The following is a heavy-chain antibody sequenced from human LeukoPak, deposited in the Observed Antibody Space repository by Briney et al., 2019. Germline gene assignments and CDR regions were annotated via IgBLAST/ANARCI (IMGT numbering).Heavy chain of an antibody. CDR1: GFTFSSYS. Sequence: PGGSLRLSYAASGFTFSSYSMNWVRQAPGKGLEWVSGISGSGGSTYYADSVKGLFTISRDNSKNTLYLQMNSLRAEDTAVYYCANPAYCSGGSCYSIGYFDYWGQGTLVTVSS. J-gene: IGHJ4*02. D-gene: IGHD2-15*01. CDR2: ISGSGGST. CDR3: ANPAYCSGGSCYSIGYFDY. V-gene: IGHV3-23*01.